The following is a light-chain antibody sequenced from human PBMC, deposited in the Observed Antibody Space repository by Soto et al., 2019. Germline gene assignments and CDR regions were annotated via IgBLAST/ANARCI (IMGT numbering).Light chain of an antibody. Sequence: QSVLTQPRSVSGSPGQSVTLSCTGTSSDVGGYNYVTWYQQYPGKAPKVMIYDVKTRPSGVPDRFSGSKSGNTASLTISGLQAEDEADYYCCSYAGDYTLVFGTGTKVTVL. CDR3: CSYAGDYTLV. CDR2: DVK. CDR1: SSDVGGYNY. J-gene: IGLJ1*01. V-gene: IGLV2-11*01.